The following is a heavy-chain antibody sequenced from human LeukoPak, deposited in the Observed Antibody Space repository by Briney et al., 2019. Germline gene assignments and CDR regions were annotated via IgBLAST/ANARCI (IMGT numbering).Heavy chain of an antibody. D-gene: IGHD1-26*01. V-gene: IGHV3-23*01. J-gene: IGHJ4*02. CDR3: ANVEWPLDY. CDR2: ISGSAGNT. CDR1: GFTFSNYA. Sequence: PGGSLRLSCAASGFTFSNYAMSWVRQAPGKGLEWVSAISGSAGNTYYADSVKGRFNISRDNSRNTQYLQMNSLRAEDTAIYYCANVEWPLDYWGQGTLVTVSS.